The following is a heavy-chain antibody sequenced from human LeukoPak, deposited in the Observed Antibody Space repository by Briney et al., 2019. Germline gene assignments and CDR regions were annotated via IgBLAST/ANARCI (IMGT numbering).Heavy chain of an antibody. V-gene: IGHV4-61*08. CDR1: GGSISSGGYY. D-gene: IGHD3-22*01. CDR2: IYYSGSS. J-gene: IGHJ4*02. Sequence: SETLSLTCTVSGGSISSGGYYWSWIRQPPGKGLEWIGYIYYSGSSNYNPSLRSRVTISVDTSKNQFSLKLSSVTTADTAFYYCARAPDDSSGNLGLSFDYWGQGTLVTVSS. CDR3: ARAPDDSSGNLGLSFDY.